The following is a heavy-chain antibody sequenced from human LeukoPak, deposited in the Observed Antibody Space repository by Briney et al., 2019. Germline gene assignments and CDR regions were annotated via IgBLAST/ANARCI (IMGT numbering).Heavy chain of an antibody. CDR3: ARQIDPWAPFDP. J-gene: IGHJ5*02. V-gene: IGHV4-59*08. CDR2: SGST. Sequence: SETLSLTCTVSGGSISSYYWSWIRQPPGKGLEWIGYSGSTNYNPSLKSRVTISVDTSKNQLSLKLSSVTAADTAVYYCARQIDPWAPFDPWGQGTLVTVSS. CDR1: GGSISSYY. D-gene: IGHD3-9*01.